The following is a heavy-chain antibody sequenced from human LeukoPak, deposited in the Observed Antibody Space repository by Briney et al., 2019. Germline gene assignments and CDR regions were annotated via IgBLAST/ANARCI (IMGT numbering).Heavy chain of an antibody. V-gene: IGHV4-59*01. Sequence: SETLSLTCTVSGASISSYYWSWIRQPPGKGLEWIGYIYYTGTTNYNPSLKSRLTMSVDTSKNQFSLKLTSVTAADTAVYYCARAPTLWASSGADPWGQGTLVTVSS. CDR1: GASISSYY. CDR3: ARAPTLWASSGADP. D-gene: IGHD1-26*01. CDR2: IYYTGTT. J-gene: IGHJ5*02.